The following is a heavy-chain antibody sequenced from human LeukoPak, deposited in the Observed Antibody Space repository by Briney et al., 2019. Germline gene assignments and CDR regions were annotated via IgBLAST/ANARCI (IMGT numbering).Heavy chain of an antibody. V-gene: IGHV3-20*04. CDR1: GFTFDDYG. D-gene: IGHD3-3*01. J-gene: IGHJ2*01. Sequence: GGSLRLSCAASGFTFDDYGMSLVRHAPGQGLEWVSGINWNGGSTGYADSVKGRFTVSRDNAKNSLYLQMNSLRAADTALYYCARVLGVVRDWYFDLWGRGTLVTVSS. CDR3: ARVLGVVRDWYFDL. CDR2: INWNGGST.